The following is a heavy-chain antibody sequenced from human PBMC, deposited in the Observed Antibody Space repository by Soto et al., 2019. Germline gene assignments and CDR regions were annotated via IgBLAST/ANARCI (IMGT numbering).Heavy chain of an antibody. D-gene: IGHD1-1*01. CDR3: ARGSWDDVSGHYYMDV. V-gene: IGHV6-1*01. CDR1: GDSVSSNSAA. Sequence: SQTLSLTCDISGDSVSSNSAAWNWIRQPPSRGLEWLGRTYYRSKWYSNYAISVKSRVTVNPDTFKNQFSLQLNSVTPEDTAVYYCARGSWDDVSGHYYMDVWGKGTTVTVSS. CDR2: TYYRSKWYS. J-gene: IGHJ6*03.